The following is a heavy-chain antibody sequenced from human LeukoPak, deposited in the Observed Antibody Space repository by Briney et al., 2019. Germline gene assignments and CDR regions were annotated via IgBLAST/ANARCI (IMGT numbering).Heavy chain of an antibody. CDR1: GYTFTSYA. CDR2: ISAGNGNT. Sequence: GASVKVSCKASGYTFTSYAIHWVRQAPGQRLEWMGWISAGNGNTKYSQNFQGRVTFISNTSTSTAYMELSSLRSEDTAVYYCARDSDSSSSGLGKDWGQGTLVTVSS. V-gene: IGHV1-3*01. D-gene: IGHD6-6*01. CDR3: ARDSDSSSSGLGKD. J-gene: IGHJ4*02.